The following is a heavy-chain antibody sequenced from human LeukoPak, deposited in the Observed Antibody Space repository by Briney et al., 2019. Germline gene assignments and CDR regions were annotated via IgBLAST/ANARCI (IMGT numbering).Heavy chain of an antibody. CDR1: GHTFTSYY. D-gene: IGHD5-18*01. J-gene: IGHJ4*02. CDR2: INPSGGST. CDR3: ARERGVVRIQLWSLAY. Sequence: ASVKVSCKASGHTFTSYYMHWVRQAPGQGLEWMGIINPSGGSTSYAQKFQGRVTMTRDTSTSTVYMELSSLRSEDTAVYYCARERGVVRIQLWSLAYWGQGTLVTVSS. V-gene: IGHV1-46*01.